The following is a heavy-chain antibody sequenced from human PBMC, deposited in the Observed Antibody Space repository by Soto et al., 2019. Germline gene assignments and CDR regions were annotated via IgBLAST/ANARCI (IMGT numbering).Heavy chain of an antibody. D-gene: IGHD4-17*01. CDR3: ASEKDDYGDYPYIGPAVVY. V-gene: IGHV3-33*01. J-gene: IGHJ4*02. CDR1: GFTFSSYG. CDR2: IWYDGSNK. Sequence: GESLKISCAASGFTFSSYGMHWVRQAPGKGLEWVAVIWYDGSNKYYADSVKGRFTISRDNSKNTLYLQMNSLRAEDTAVYYCASEKDDYGDYPYIGPAVVYWGQGTLVTVSS.